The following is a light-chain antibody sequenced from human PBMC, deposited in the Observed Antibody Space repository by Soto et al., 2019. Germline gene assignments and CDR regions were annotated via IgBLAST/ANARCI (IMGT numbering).Light chain of an antibody. CDR3: QSYDSSLSGSYV. J-gene: IGLJ1*01. Sequence: QSVLTQPPSVSGAPGQRVTISCTGSSSNIGAGYDVHWYQRLPGTAPKVLIYSNNNRPSGVPDRFSGSKSRTSASRAITGLRSEDEADYYSQSYDSSLSGSYVFGTGTKLTVL. V-gene: IGLV1-40*01. CDR1: SSNIGAGYD. CDR2: SNN.